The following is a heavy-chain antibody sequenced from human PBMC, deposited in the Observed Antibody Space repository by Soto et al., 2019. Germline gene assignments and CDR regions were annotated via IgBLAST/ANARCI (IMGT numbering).Heavy chain of an antibody. J-gene: IGHJ6*02. Sequence: PGGSLRLSCAASGFTFSSYGMHWVRQAPGKGLEWVAVISYDGSNKYYADSVEGRFTISRDNSKNTLYLQMNSLRAEDTAVYYYAKVVSVGLSSSWLTTYYHYGMDFWGQGTTVIVSS. CDR2: ISYDGSNK. V-gene: IGHV3-30*18. CDR1: GFTFSSYG. D-gene: IGHD6-13*01. CDR3: AKVVSVGLSSSWLTTYYHYGMDF.